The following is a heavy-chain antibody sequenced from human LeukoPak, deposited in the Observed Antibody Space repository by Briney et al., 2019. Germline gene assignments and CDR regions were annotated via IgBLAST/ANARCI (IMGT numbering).Heavy chain of an antibody. V-gene: IGHV4-39*01. CDR2: GLYTGNT. D-gene: IGHD3-9*01. J-gene: IGHJ6*02. CDR1: GGSIAVNHYY. Sequence: SETLSLTCSVSGGSIAVNHYYWGWIRQPPGKGLEWIGSGLYTGNTYSNPSLRSRVTISVDTSKNEFSLKMNSVTAADTAVYYCARLETYYDILTGYYPTGLADVWGQGTTVTVSS. CDR3: ARLETYYDILTGYYPTGLADV.